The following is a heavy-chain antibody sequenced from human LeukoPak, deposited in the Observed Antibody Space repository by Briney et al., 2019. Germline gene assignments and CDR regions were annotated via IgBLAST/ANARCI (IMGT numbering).Heavy chain of an antibody. V-gene: IGHV4-39*01. CDR2: IYYSGTT. Sequence: KPSETLSLTCTVSGGSISSSSYYWGWIRQPPEKGLEWIASIYYSGTTYYNPSLKSRVTISVDTSKNQFSLKLSSVTAADTAVYYCARKPILYGSGPYWYYFDYRGQGTLVTVSS. J-gene: IGHJ4*02. CDR3: ARKPILYGSGPYWYYFDY. D-gene: IGHD3-10*01. CDR1: GGSISSSSYY.